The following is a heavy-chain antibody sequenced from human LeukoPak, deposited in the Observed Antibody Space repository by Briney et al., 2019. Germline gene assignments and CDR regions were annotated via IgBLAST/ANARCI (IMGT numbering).Heavy chain of an antibody. J-gene: IGHJ6*03. V-gene: IGHV1-69*06. Sequence: GASVKVSCKASGGTFSSYAISWVRQAPGQGLEWMGGIIPIFGTANYAQKFQGRVTITADKSTSTAYMELSSLRSEDTAVYYCARGRGQHHFWSGYYTNYYYYMDVWGKGTTVTVSS. CDR1: GGTFSSYA. CDR2: IIPIFGTA. CDR3: ARGRGQHHFWSGYYTNYYYYMDV. D-gene: IGHD3-3*02.